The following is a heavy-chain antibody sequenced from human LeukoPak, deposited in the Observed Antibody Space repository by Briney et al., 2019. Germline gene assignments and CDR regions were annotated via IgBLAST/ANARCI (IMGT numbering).Heavy chain of an antibody. V-gene: IGHV1-2*02. CDR3: ARLMSGGSFSFDH. D-gene: IGHD1-26*01. Sequence: ASVKVSCKASGYTFTDYYVHWVRQAPGQGLEWMGWINPDSDDTRYTQKFQGRVTMTRDTSISTTYMELSKLRSDDTAVYYCARLMSGGSFSFDHWGQGTLVTVSS. CDR2: INPDSDDT. CDR1: GYTFTDYY. J-gene: IGHJ4*02.